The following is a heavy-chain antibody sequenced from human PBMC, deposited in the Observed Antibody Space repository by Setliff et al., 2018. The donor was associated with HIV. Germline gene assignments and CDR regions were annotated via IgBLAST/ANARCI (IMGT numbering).Heavy chain of an antibody. CDR3: AKGQGPVDY. Sequence: ASVKVSCKDSGYTFINYYIHWVRQAPGQGLEWMGRISPGSAAAKYAQKFQGRVAMTRDASTTTAYMEVNRLTSDDTAVYYCAKGQGPVDYWGQGTLVTVSS. V-gene: IGHV1-2*06. J-gene: IGHJ4*02. CDR2: ISPGSAAA. CDR1: GYTFINYY.